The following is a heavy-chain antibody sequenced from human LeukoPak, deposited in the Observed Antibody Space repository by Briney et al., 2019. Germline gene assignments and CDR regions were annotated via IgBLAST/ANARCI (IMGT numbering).Heavy chain of an antibody. CDR2: IYYSGST. V-gene: IGHV4-31*03. D-gene: IGHD3-22*01. CDR3: ARAPYYYDSSGYVPRTRLKDY. Sequence: TLSLTCTVSGGSISSGGYYWSWIRQHPGRGLEWIGYIYYSGSTYYNPSLKSRVTISVDTSKNQFSLKLSSVTAADTAVYYCARAPYYYDSSGYVPRTRLKDYWGQGTLVTVSS. J-gene: IGHJ4*02. CDR1: GGSISSGGYY.